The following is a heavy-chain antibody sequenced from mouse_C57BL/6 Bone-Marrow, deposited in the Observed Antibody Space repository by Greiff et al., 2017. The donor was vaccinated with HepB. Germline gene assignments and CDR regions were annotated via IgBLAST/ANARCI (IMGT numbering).Heavy chain of an antibody. CDR1: GFTFSDYG. CDR2: ISSGSSTI. J-gene: IGHJ1*03. CDR3: ARVDYWYFDV. Sequence: VQLKESGGGLVKPGGSLKLSCAASGFTFSDYGMHWVRQAPEKGLEWVAYISSGSSTIYYADTVKGRFTISRDNAKNTLFLQMTSLRSEDTAMYYCARVDYWYFDVWGTGTTVTVSS. V-gene: IGHV5-17*01.